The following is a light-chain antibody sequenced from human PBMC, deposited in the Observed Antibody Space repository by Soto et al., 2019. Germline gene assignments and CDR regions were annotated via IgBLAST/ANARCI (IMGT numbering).Light chain of an antibody. Sequence: DIVMTQSPDSLAVSLGERATINCKSSQSVLYSSNNKNYLAWYQQKPGQPPQLLIYLGSHRASGVPDRFSGSGSGTDFTLKISRVEAEDVGVYYCMQALQTPLTFCGGSNVDIK. CDR3: MQALQTPLT. CDR2: LGS. V-gene: IGKV4-1*01. J-gene: IGKJ4*01. CDR1: QSVLYSSNNKNY.